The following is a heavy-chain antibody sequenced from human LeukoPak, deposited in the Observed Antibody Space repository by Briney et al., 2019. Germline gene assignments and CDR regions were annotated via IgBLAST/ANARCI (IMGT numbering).Heavy chain of an antibody. CDR3: ARSVGSGSFEDGVFDY. Sequence: SETLSLTCTVSGGSISSYYWSWIRQPPGKGLEWIGYIYYSGSTNYNPSLKSRVTISVDTSKNQCSLKLSSVTAADTAVYYCARSVGSGSFEDGVFDYWGQGTLVTVSS. CDR2: IYYSGST. D-gene: IGHD1-26*01. J-gene: IGHJ4*02. V-gene: IGHV4-59*01. CDR1: GGSISSYY.